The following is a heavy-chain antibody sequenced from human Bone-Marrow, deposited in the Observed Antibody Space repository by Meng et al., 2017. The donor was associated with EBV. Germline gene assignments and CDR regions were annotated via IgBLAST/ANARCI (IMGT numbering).Heavy chain of an antibody. CDR2: IFYGGST. J-gene: IGHJ4*02. CDR1: GGSIRSSNW. D-gene: IGHD3-10*01. CDR3: AAGFRELVRSRDY. Sequence: LKESGPRLGKPPGTRPLPCVVSGGSIRSSNWWSWVRQPPGKGLEWIGEIFYGGSTNYNPSLESRVTISVDKSKNQFSLKLSSVTAADTAVYYCAAGFRELVRSRDYWGQGTLVTVSS. V-gene: IGHV4-4*03.